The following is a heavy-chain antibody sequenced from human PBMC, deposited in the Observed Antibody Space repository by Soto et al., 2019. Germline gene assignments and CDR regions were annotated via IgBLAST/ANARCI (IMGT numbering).Heavy chain of an antibody. CDR3: ATHPFRGVITLQIDV. D-gene: IGHD3-10*01. Sequence: ASVKVSCKLSGYTLAELSMRCVRQAPGKGREWMGGFDPEDGETIYAQKFQGRVTMTEDTSTDTAYMELSSLRSEDTAVYYCATHPFRGVITLQIDVWGQGTTVSVSS. CDR2: FDPEDGET. V-gene: IGHV1-24*01. CDR1: GYTLAELS. J-gene: IGHJ6*02.